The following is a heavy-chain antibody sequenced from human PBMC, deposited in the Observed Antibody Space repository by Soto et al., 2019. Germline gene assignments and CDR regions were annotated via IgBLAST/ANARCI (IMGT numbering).Heavy chain of an antibody. J-gene: IGHJ6*02. Sequence: ASVKVSCKASGYTFTSYGISWVRQAPGQGLEWMGWISAYNGNTNYAQKLQGRVTMTRDTSTSTAYMELSSLRSEDTAVYYCASSPKWELLPYYYGMDVWGQGTTVTVSS. V-gene: IGHV1-18*01. CDR1: GYTFTSYG. D-gene: IGHD1-26*01. CDR3: ASSPKWELLPYYYGMDV. CDR2: ISAYNGNT.